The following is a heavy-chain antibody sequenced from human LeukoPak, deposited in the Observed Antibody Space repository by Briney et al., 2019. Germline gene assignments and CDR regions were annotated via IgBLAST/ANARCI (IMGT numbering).Heavy chain of an antibody. CDR1: GFTFSNYA. V-gene: IGHV3-23*01. CDR2: ISASGGST. CDR3: ARELSYSSSWYGDYYYYGMDV. D-gene: IGHD6-13*01. Sequence: GGSLRLSCAASGFTFSNYAMSCGRQAPGKGLEWVSSISASGGSTYYADSVKGRFTISRDTSKNTLYLQMNSLRAEDTAVYYCARELSYSSSWYGDYYYYGMDVWGQGTTVTVSS. J-gene: IGHJ6*02.